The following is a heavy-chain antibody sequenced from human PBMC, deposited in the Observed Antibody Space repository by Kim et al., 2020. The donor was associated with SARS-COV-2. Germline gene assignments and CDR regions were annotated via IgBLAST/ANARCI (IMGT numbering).Heavy chain of an antibody. J-gene: IGHJ1*01. D-gene: IGHD6-19*01. CDR3: ARGVAVAGLFQH. V-gene: IGHV7-4-1*02. Sequence: TYATGFTGRFVFSLDTSGSTAYLQISSLKAEDTAVYYCARGVAVAGLFQHWGQGTLVTVSS.